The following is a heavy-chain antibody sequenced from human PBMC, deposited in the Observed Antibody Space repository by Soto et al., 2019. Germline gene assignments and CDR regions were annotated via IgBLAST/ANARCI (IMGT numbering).Heavy chain of an antibody. CDR2: INPHGGST. V-gene: IGHV1-46*01. J-gene: IGHJ4*02. D-gene: IGHD6-13*01. CDR3: ARAYSSSWYYFDY. Sequence: ASVKVSCKAPRDTFTSYYINWVRQAPGQGLEWMGVINPHGGSTAYAQKFKGRVTLTRDTSASTVYMEVSSLTSEDTAMYYCARAYSSSWYYFDYWGQGTLVTVSS. CDR1: RDTFTSYY.